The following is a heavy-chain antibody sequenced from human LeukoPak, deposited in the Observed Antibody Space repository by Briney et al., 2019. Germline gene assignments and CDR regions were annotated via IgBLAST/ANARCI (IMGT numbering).Heavy chain of an antibody. J-gene: IGHJ4*02. Sequence: ASVKVSCKASGYTFTDYYMHWVRQAPGQGLEWMGWINPNSSDTNYAQNFQDRVTMTRDTSISTAYMELSRQRSDDTAVYYCARGPPIASAGTEFDYWGQGTLVTVSS. D-gene: IGHD6-13*01. V-gene: IGHV1-2*02. CDR2: INPNSSDT. CDR3: ARGPPIASAGTEFDY. CDR1: GYTFTDYY.